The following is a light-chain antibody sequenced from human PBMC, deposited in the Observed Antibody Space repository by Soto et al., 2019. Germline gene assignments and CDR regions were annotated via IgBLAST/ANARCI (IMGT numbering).Light chain of an antibody. J-gene: IGKJ5*01. CDR1: ESIARH. V-gene: IGKV1-39*01. Sequence: DIQMTQSPSSLSASVGDRVTITCRASESIARHLNWYQQKPGKAPKLLIYAASSLQNGVPSRFRRGVSGTDFTLTISNLQPEDFATYYCQQSYSALSITFGQGTRLEIK. CDR3: QQSYSALSIT. CDR2: AAS.